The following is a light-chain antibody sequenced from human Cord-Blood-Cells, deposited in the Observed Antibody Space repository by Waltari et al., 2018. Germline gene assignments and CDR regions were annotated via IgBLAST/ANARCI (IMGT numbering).Light chain of an antibody. V-gene: IGLV3-1*01. CDR3: RAWDSSTVV. CDR2: QDS. J-gene: IGLJ2*01. CDR1: KLGDKY. Sequence: SYELTQPPSVSVSPGQTASIPCSGDKLGDKYACWYQQKPGQSPVLVIYQDSKRPSGIPERFSGSNSGNTATLTISGTQAMDEADYYCRAWDSSTVVFGGGTKPTVL.